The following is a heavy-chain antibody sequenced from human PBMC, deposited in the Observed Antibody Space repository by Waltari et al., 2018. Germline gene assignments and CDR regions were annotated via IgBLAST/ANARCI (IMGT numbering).Heavy chain of an antibody. Sequence: EVQLLESGGGLVQPGGSLRLSCAASGFTFRSYAMSWVRQAPGKGLEWVSSISGRGAAIYNANSVKGRFTISRDNSKNTLYLQMISLRAEDTAVYYCAEAGLYVRDYYYDYSMGVWGQGTTVTVSS. CDR2: ISGRGAAI. D-gene: IGHD3-16*01. CDR1: GFTFRSYA. V-gene: IGHV3-23*01. J-gene: IGHJ6*02. CDR3: AEAGLYVRDYYYDYSMGV.